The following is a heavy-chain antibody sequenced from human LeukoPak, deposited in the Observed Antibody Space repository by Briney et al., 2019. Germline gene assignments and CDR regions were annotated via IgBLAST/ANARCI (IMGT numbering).Heavy chain of an antibody. J-gene: IGHJ3*02. CDR1: GLTFSSYW. V-gene: IGHV3-7*03. Sequence: HPGGSLRLSCAASGLTFSSYWMNWVRQAPGKGLEWVAHIKEDGSEKYYVDSVKGRFAISRDNAKNSLYLQMNSLRAEDTAVYYCARGADKGNDAFDIWGQGTMVTVSS. CDR2: IKEDGSEK. CDR3: ARGADKGNDAFDI. D-gene: IGHD1-1*01.